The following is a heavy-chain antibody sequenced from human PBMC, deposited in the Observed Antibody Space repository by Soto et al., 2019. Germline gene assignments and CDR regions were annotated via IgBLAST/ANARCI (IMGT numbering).Heavy chain of an antibody. V-gene: IGHV4-34*01. CDR2: INHSGST. CDR1: GWSFSGYY. J-gene: IGHJ6*02. D-gene: IGHD1-1*01. Sequence: SETLSLTCAVYGWSFSGYYWSWIRQPPGKGLEWIGEINHSGSTNYNPSLKSRVTISVDTSKNQFSLKLSSVTAADTAVYYCARGLRGGTTPKKSAYYYYGMDVWGQGTTVTVSS. CDR3: ARGLRGGTTPKKSAYYYYGMDV.